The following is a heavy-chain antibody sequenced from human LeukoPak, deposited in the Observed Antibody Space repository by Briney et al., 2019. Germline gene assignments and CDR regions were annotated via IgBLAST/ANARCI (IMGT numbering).Heavy chain of an antibody. J-gene: IGHJ6*03. Sequence: SVKVSCKASGGTFSSYAISWVRQAPGQGLEWMGGIIPIFGTANYAQKFQGRVTITTDESTSTAYMELSSLRSEDTAVYYCARGRNIWSGYYTTSTRYYYYMDVWGKGTTVTVSS. D-gene: IGHD3-3*01. CDR3: ARGRNIWSGYYTTSTRYYYYMDV. CDR2: IIPIFGTA. CDR1: GGTFSSYA. V-gene: IGHV1-69*05.